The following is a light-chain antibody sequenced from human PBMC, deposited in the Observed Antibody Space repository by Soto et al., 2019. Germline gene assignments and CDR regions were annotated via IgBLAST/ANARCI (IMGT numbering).Light chain of an antibody. CDR2: GNN. V-gene: IGLV1-40*01. CDR1: SSNIGSNYD. Sequence: QAVVTQPPSVSGAPGQRVTISCTGSSSNIGSNYDVHWYRQLPGTAPKLIIYGNNIRPSGVPDRFSGSKSDTSASLAITGLQAEDEADYYCQSYDSSLSGVVFGGGTKLTVL. J-gene: IGLJ2*01. CDR3: QSYDSSLSGVV.